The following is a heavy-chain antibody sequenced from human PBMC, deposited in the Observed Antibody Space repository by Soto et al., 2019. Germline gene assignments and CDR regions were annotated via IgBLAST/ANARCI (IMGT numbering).Heavy chain of an antibody. D-gene: IGHD6-19*01. CDR2: VSHDGRNQ. J-gene: IGHJ4*02. CDR1: GFTFSDYA. Sequence: VQLVESGGGVVQPGRSLRLSCAASGFTFSDYAMHWVRQAPGKGLEWVAVVSHDGRNQNYSDSVKGRFNISRDSSKNTVSLEMTSLRAEDTAVYYCAKGGRQWLVTSDFNYWGQGALVTVSS. V-gene: IGHV3-30*18. CDR3: AKGGRQWLVTSDFNY.